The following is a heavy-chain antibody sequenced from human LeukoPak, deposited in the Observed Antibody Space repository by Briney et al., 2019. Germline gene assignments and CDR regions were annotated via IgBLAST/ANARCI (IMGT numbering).Heavy chain of an antibody. CDR1: GFTFSSYG. V-gene: IGHV3-23*01. D-gene: IGHD3-22*01. CDR2: ISGNGGST. CDR3: AKTGVYYYDSSGYYS. J-gene: IGHJ4*02. Sequence: GGSLRLSCAASGFTFSSYGMSWVRQAPGKGLEWVSAISGNGGSTYYADSVKGRFTISRDNSKNTLYLQMNSLRAEDTAVYYCAKTGVYYYDSSGYYSWGQGTLVTVSS.